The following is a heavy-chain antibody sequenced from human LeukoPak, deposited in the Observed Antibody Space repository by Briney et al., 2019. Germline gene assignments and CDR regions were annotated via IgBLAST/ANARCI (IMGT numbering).Heavy chain of an antibody. Sequence: PGGSLRLSCAASGFTFSSYAMSWVRQAPGKGLEWVSAISGSGGSTYCADSVKGRFTISRDNSKNTLYLQMNSLRAEDTAVYYCAKGGFDTVTSFDYWGQGTLVTVSS. CDR3: AKGGFDTVTSFDY. CDR1: GFTFSSYA. V-gene: IGHV3-23*01. CDR2: ISGSGGST. J-gene: IGHJ4*02. D-gene: IGHD4-11*01.